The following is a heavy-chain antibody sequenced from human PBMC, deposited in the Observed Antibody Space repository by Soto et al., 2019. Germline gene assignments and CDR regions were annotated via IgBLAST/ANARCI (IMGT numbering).Heavy chain of an antibody. J-gene: IGHJ2*01. CDR3: ARDSSGDGYFDL. CDR1: GFTFSSYG. CDR2: IWYDGSNK. Sequence: QVQLVESGGGVVQPGRSLRLSCAASGFTFSSYGMHWVRQAPGKGLEWVAVIWYDGSNKYYADSVKGRFTISRDNSKNTLYLQMNSLRAEDTAVYYCARDSSGDGYFDLWGRGTLVTVSS. V-gene: IGHV3-33*01. D-gene: IGHD4-17*01.